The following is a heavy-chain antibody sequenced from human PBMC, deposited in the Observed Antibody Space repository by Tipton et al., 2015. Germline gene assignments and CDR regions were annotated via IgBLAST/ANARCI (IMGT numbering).Heavy chain of an antibody. V-gene: IGHV4-39*01. CDR2: IYYSGST. CDR3: ASPSLPHDRGDYYFQS. CDR1: GGSISSRSYY. D-gene: IGHD2-21*02. J-gene: IGHJ4*02. Sequence: TLSLTCTVSGGSISSRSYYWGWIRQPPGKGLEWIGYIYYSGSTNYNPSLRSRVAMSMDTSKNQFSLKLSSVTATDTAVYYCASPSLPHDRGDYYFQSWGQGTLVTVSS.